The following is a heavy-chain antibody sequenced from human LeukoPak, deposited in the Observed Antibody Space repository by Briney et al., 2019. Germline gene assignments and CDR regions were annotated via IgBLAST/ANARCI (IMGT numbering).Heavy chain of an antibody. CDR3: AKDGRGQLWFSSY. CDR2: ISGSDGRT. J-gene: IGHJ4*02. V-gene: IGHV3-23*01. Sequence: PGGSLRLSCAASGFTFSPYAMSWVRQAPGKGLEWVSAISGSDGRTYYADSVKGRFTISRDNSKNTLYLQMNSLTAEDTAVYYCAKDGRGQLWFSSYWGQGTLVTVSS. D-gene: IGHD5-18*01. CDR1: GFTFSPYA.